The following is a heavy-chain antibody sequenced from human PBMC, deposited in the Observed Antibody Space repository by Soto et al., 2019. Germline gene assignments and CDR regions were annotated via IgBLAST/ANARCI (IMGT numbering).Heavy chain of an antibody. Sequence: ETLSLTCAVYGGSFSGYYWSWIRQPPGKGLEWIGEINHSGSTNYNPSLKSRVTISVDTSKNQFSLKLSSVTAADTAVYYCARVGRYYGMDVWGQGTTVTVSS. V-gene: IGHV4-34*01. CDR3: ARVGRYYGMDV. CDR2: INHSGST. J-gene: IGHJ6*02. CDR1: GGSFSGYY.